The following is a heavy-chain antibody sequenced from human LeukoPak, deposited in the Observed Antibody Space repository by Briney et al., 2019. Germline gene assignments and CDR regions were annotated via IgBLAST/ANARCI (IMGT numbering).Heavy chain of an antibody. D-gene: IGHD7-27*01. J-gene: IGHJ4*02. CDR3: ARDLTGGSYYFDY. CDR1: GYTFTSYG. Sequence: ASVKVSCKASGYTFTSYGISWVRQAPGQGLEWMGWINPNSGGTNYAQKFQGRVTMTRDKSISTAYMELSRLRSDDTAVYYCARDLTGGSYYFDYWGQGTLVTVSS. CDR2: INPNSGGT. V-gene: IGHV1-2*02.